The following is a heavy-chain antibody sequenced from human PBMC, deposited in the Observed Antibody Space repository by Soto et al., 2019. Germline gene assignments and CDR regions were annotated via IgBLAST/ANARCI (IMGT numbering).Heavy chain of an antibody. CDR3: ASTRVLYYYYGMDV. CDR1: GYTFTSYG. CDR2: ISAYNGNT. Sequence: ASVKVSCKASGYTFTSYGISWVRQAPGQGLGWMGWISAYNGNTNYAQKLQGRVTMTTDTSTSTAYMELRSLRSDDAAVYYCASTRVLYYYYGMDVWGPGTTVTVSS. V-gene: IGHV1-18*04. D-gene: IGHD6-6*01. J-gene: IGHJ6*02.